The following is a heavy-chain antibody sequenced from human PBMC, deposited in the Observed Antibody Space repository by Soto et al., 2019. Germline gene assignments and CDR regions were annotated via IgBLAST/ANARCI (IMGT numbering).Heavy chain of an antibody. D-gene: IGHD1-1*01. J-gene: IGHJ4*02. CDR3: DRGGSGTVMIGCDY. CDR2: ISAYNGNT. V-gene: IGHV1-18*01. CDR1: GYTFTDYG. Sequence: QVQLVQSGADVKKPGASVKVSCKASGYTFTDYGISWVRQAPGQGLEWMGWISAYNGNTNYAQKIHGRVTMTTDTTKRTAYMELRSLRADDTSVDYCDRGGSGTVMIGCDYLGQGTLVTVSS.